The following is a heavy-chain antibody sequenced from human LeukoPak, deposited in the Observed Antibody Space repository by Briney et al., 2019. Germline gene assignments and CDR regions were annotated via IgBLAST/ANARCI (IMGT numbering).Heavy chain of an antibody. CDR2: IYYSGST. J-gene: IGHJ4*02. CDR3: ARLAVADPSYYFDY. D-gene: IGHD6-19*01. Sequence: SETLSLTCTVSGGSISSYYWSWLRQPPGKGLEWIGYIYYSGSTNYNPSLKSRVTISVDTSKNQFSLKLSSVTAADTAVYYCARLAVADPSYYFDYWGQGTLVTVSS. V-gene: IGHV4-59*01. CDR1: GGSISSYY.